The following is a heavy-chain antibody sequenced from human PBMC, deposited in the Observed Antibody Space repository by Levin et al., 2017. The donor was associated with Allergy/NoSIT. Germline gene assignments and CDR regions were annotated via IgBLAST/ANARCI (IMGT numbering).Heavy chain of an antibody. CDR3: ARGRDSSSWYSLLWFDP. CDR1: GGSISDGAYY. Sequence: SETLSLTCTVSGGSISDGAYYWSWIRQHPGTALEWIGYIYYSGSTKYNPSLQSRVTISLDTPKNQFSLKLSSVTAADTAMYYCARGRDSSSWYSLLWFDPWGQGTLVTVSS. J-gene: IGHJ5*02. V-gene: IGHV4-31*03. D-gene: IGHD6-13*01. CDR2: IYYSGST.